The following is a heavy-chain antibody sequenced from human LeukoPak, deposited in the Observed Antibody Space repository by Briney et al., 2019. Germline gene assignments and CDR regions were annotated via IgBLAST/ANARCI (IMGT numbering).Heavy chain of an antibody. Sequence: SETLTLTCAVDVGSFSGYYWSWIRQPPGKGLEWIGEINHSGSTNYNPSLESRVTISEDTSKNQFSLKVRSVTAADTAVYYCARYSNSRYYFDYWGQGTLVTVSS. D-gene: IGHD6-13*01. CDR2: INHSGST. CDR3: ARYSNSRYYFDY. CDR1: VGSFSGYY. J-gene: IGHJ4*02. V-gene: IGHV4-34*01.